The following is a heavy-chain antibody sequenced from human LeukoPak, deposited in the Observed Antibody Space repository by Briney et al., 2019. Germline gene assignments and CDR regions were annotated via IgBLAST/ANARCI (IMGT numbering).Heavy chain of an antibody. CDR2: IKQDGSQK. CDR1: GFTFSSYW. D-gene: IGHD2-21*01. CDR3: AKDRIVVVKFRADAFDI. Sequence: PGGSLRLSCAASGFTFSSYWMSWVRQAPGKGLEWVANIKQDGSQKYYVDSVKGRFTISRDNSKNTLYLQMNSLRAEDTAVYYCAKDRIVVVKFRADAFDIWGQGTMVTVSS. V-gene: IGHV3-7*01. J-gene: IGHJ3*02.